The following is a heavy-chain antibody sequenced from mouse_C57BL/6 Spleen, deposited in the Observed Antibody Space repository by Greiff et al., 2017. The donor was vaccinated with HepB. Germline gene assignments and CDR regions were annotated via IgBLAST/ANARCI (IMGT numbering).Heavy chain of an antibody. Sequence: VQLQQPGAELVMPGASVKLSCKASGYTFTSYWMHWVKQRPGQGLEWIGEIDPSDSYTNYNQKFKGKSTLTVDKSSSTAYMQLSSLTSEDSAVYYCARTGGLTRYFDVWGTGTTVTVSS. CDR2: IDPSDSYT. J-gene: IGHJ1*03. V-gene: IGHV1-69*01. CDR3: ARTGGLTRYFDV. D-gene: IGHD6-1*01. CDR1: GYTFTSYW.